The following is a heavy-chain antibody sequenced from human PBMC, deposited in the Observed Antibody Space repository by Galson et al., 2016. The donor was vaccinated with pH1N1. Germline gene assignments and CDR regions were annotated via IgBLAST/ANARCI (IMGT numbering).Heavy chain of an antibody. J-gene: IGHJ2*01. Sequence: QSGAEVKKPGESLKIPCKGSGYSFTSYWIGWVRQMPGKGLEWMGIIYPSDSDTRYSPSFQGQVTISADKSTSTAYLQWSSLKASDTAIYYCARYAVTYYYDSSGYPDWYFDLWGRGTLVTVSS. CDR3: ARYAVTYYYDSSGYPDWYFDL. D-gene: IGHD3-22*01. V-gene: IGHV5-51*03. CDR1: GYSFTSYW. CDR2: IYPSDSDT.